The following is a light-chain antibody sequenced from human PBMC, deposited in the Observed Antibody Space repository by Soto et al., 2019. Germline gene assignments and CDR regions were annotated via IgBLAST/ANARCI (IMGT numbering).Light chain of an antibody. Sequence: QSVLTQPAYVSGSPGQSITISCTGTSSDVGRYNLVSWYQHHQGKAPKVIIYEGTKRPSGVSNRFSASKFGNTASLTISGLQAEDEADYYCCSYGGYSTFVIFGGGTKLTVL. J-gene: IGLJ2*01. V-gene: IGLV2-23*03. CDR3: CSYGGYSTFVI. CDR1: SSDVGRYNL. CDR2: EGT.